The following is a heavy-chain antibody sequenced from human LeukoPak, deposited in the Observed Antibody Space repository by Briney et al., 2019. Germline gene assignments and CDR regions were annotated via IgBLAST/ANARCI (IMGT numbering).Heavy chain of an antibody. J-gene: IGHJ6*03. CDR3: AREGRVFYGSGSYWAQDYYYYMDV. V-gene: IGHV3-30*02. CDR1: GFTFSIYG. CDR2: IRYDGSNK. D-gene: IGHD3-10*01. Sequence: PGGSLRLSCAPSGFTFSIYGMHWVRQAPGKGLEWLAFIRYDGSNKYYADSVKGRFTISRDNSKNTLYLQMNSLRPEDTAVYYCAREGRVFYGSGSYWAQDYYYYMDVWGKGTTVTVSS.